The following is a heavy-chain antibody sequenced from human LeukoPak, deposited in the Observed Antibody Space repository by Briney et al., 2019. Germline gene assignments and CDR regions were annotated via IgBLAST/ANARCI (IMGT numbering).Heavy chain of an antibody. J-gene: IGHJ4*02. CDR3: ARPHYGSSGYPEFYFDY. Sequence: GESLKISCRGSGYSFTNYWIGWVRQMPGKGLEWVGIIYPGDSDTRYSPSFQGQVTISVDKSISTAYLQWTSLKASDTAMYYCARPHYGSSGYPEFYFDYWGQGTLVTVSS. CDR1: GYSFTNYW. D-gene: IGHD3-22*01. V-gene: IGHV5-51*01. CDR2: IYPGDSDT.